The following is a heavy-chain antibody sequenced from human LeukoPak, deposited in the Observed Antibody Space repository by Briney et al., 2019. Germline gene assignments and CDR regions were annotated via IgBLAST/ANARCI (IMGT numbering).Heavy chain of an antibody. CDR2: ISSSSSYI. V-gene: IGHV3-21*01. CDR1: GFTFSSYS. Sequence: GGSLRLSCAASGFTFSSYSMNWVRQAPGKGLEWVSSISSSSSYIYYADSVKGRFTISRDNAKNSLYLQMNSLRAEDTAVYYCTTQGYYYDSSGYYFADYWGQGTLVTVSS. J-gene: IGHJ4*02. CDR3: TTQGYYYDSSGYYFADY. D-gene: IGHD3-22*01.